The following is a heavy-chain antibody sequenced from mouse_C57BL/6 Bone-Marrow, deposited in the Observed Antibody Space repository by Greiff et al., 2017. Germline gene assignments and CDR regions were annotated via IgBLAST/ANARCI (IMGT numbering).Heavy chain of an antibody. Sequence: QVTLKVSGAELARPGASVKLSCKASGYTFTSYGISWVKQRTGQGLEWIGEIYPRSGNTYYNEKFKGKATLTADKSSSTAYMELRSLTSEDSAVYFCAREGLRHAWFAYWGQGTLVTVSA. CDR2: IYPRSGNT. J-gene: IGHJ3*01. CDR1: GYTFTSYG. D-gene: IGHD2-4*01. CDR3: AREGLRHAWFAY. V-gene: IGHV1-81*01.